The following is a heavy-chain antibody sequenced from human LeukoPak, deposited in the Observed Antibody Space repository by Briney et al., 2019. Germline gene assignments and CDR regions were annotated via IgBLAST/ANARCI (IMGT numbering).Heavy chain of an antibody. D-gene: IGHD3-9*01. CDR2: ISGSGGST. Sequence: GGSLRLSCAASGFTFSSYAMSRVRQAPGKGLEWVSAISGSGGSTYYADSVKGRFTISRDNSKNTLYLQMNSLRAEDTAVYYCAKDRLLTIFTYYFDYWGQGTLVTVSS. CDR1: GFTFSSYA. V-gene: IGHV3-23*01. CDR3: AKDRLLTIFTYYFDY. J-gene: IGHJ4*02.